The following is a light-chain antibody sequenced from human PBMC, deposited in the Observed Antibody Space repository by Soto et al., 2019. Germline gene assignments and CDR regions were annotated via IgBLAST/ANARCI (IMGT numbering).Light chain of an antibody. CDR3: AAWDDSLSGPV. CDR1: SSNIGGNY. CDR2: SNN. Sequence: QLVLTQPPSASGTPGQKVTISCSGSSSNIGGNYVHWYQQLPGTAPKLLMYSNNQRPSGVPDRFSGSKSGTSASLAISGLRSEDEADYYCAAWDDSLSGPVFGGGTKLTVL. J-gene: IGLJ3*02. V-gene: IGLV1-47*02.